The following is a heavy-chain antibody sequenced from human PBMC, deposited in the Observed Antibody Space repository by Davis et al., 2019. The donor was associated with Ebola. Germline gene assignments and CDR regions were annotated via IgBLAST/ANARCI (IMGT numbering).Heavy chain of an antibody. Sequence: PGGSLRLSCAASGFSFSYYGMNWVRQAPGKGLEWVSSISSSSSYIYYADSVKGRFTISRDNSKNTLYLQMNSLRAEDTAVYYCARGVGEFYYYGMDVWGKGTTVTVSS. CDR3: ARGVGEFYYYGMDV. CDR2: ISSSSSYI. D-gene: IGHD3-10*01. V-gene: IGHV3-21*01. J-gene: IGHJ6*04. CDR1: GFSFSYYG.